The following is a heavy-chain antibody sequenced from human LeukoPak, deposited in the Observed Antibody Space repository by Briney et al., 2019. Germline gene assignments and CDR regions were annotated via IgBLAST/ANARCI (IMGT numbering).Heavy chain of an antibody. CDR3: AIRTGTYPYYFDY. V-gene: IGHV1-18*01. J-gene: IGHJ4*02. CDR1: GYTFTSFG. D-gene: IGHD1-26*01. Sequence: ASVKVSCKASGYTFTSFGLSWMRQAPGQGLEWMGWISPHNGNTNYAQKLQGRVTMTADTSTRTAYVELRSLRSDDTAVYCCAIRTGTYPYYFDYWGQGTLVTVSS. CDR2: ISPHNGNT.